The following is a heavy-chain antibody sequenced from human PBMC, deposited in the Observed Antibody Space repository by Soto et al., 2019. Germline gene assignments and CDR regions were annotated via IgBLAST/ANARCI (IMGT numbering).Heavy chain of an antibody. CDR3: ARSRSVPRDMYYGSWSSLDY. Sequence: QVQLVQSGAEVKKPGSSVKVSCKASGGTLNSYGITWVRQVPGQGLEWLAGIVPMYGTIKYGRKLPDRTRLTVDKGADTAYLDLTSLSAQDTAVYYCARSRSVPRDMYYGSWSSLDYWGQGTLVTVSS. CDR1: GGTLNSYG. J-gene: IGHJ4*02. D-gene: IGHD3-10*01. CDR2: IVPMYGTI. V-gene: IGHV1-69*06.